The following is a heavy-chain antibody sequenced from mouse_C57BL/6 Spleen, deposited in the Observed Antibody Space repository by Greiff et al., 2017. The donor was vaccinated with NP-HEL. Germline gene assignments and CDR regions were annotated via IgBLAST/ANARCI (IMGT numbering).Heavy chain of an antibody. Sequence: EVQLQQSGPELVKPGASVKISCKASGYTFTDYYMNWVKQSHGKSLEWIGDINPNNGGTSYNQKFKGKATLTVDKSSSTAYMELRSLTSEDSAVYYCAREEDYYGRGRLAYWGQGTLVTVSA. J-gene: IGHJ3*01. CDR2: INPNNGGT. CDR3: AREEDYYGRGRLAY. CDR1: GYTFTDYY. V-gene: IGHV1-26*01. D-gene: IGHD1-1*01.